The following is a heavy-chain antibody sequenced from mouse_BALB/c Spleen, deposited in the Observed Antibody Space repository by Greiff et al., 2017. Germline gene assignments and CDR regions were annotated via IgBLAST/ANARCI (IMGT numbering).Heavy chain of an antibody. D-gene: IGHD1-2*01. CDR3: TMNSLLRLPYAMDY. Sequence: VQLQQPGAELVKPGASVKLSCKASGYTFTSYWMHWVKQRPGQGLEWIGNIYPGSGSTNYDEKFKSKATLTVDTSSSTAYMQLSSLTSEDSAVYYCTMNSLLRLPYAMDYWGQGTSVTVSS. CDR2: IYPGSGST. J-gene: IGHJ4*01. CDR1: GYTFTSYW. V-gene: IGHV1-55*01.